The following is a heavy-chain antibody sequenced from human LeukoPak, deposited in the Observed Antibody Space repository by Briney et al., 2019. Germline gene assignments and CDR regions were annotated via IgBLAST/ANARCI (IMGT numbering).Heavy chain of an antibody. CDR1: GGSISSSSYY. V-gene: IGHV4-39*01. D-gene: IGHD6-19*01. Sequence: SETLSHTCTVSGGSISSSSYYWGWIRQPPGKGLEWIGSIYYSGSTYYNPSLKSRVTISVDTSKNQFSLKLSSVTAADTAVYYCARHEGSGWYFDYWGQGTLVTVSS. CDR2: IYYSGST. J-gene: IGHJ4*02. CDR3: ARHEGSGWYFDY.